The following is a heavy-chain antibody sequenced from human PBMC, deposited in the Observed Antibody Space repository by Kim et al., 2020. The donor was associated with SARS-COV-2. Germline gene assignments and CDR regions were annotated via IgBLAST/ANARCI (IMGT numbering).Heavy chain of an antibody. V-gene: IGHV1-2*06. J-gene: IGHJ3*02. CDR1: GYTFTGYY. CDR3: ARDPRGELLAFAFDI. CDR2: INPNSGGT. D-gene: IGHD1-26*01. Sequence: ASVKVSCKASGYTFTGYYMHWVRQAPGQGLEWMGRINPNSGGTNYAQKFQGRVTMTRDTSISTAYMELSRLRSDDTAVYYCARDPRGELLAFAFDIWGQGTMVTVSS.